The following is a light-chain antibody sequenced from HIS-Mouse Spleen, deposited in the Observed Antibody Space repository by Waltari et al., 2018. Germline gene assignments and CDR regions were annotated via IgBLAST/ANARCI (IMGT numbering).Light chain of an antibody. CDR3: CSYAGSSTWV. J-gene: IGLJ3*02. Sequence: QSALTQPASVPGSPGQSITLSCTGTSSDVGIYNLVSWYQQHPGKAPKLMIYEGSKRPSGVSNRFSGSKSGNTASLTISGLQAEDEADYYCCSYAGSSTWVFGGGTKLTVL. CDR1: SSDVGIYNL. CDR2: EGS. V-gene: IGLV2-23*01.